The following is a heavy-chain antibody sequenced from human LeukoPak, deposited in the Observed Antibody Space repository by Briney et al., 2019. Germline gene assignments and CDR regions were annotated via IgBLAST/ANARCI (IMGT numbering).Heavy chain of an antibody. J-gene: IGHJ4*02. CDR1: GFIFSSYV. CDR3: ARRAGAYSHPYDY. V-gene: IGHV3-30*14. Sequence: GRSLRLSCAASGFIFSSYVMHWVRQAPGKGLEWVSFIFSDKTHYSALVQGRFNISSANSKNTLYLQMVSLRAEDTSVYYCARRAGAYSHPYDYWGQGTLVTVSS. D-gene: IGHD4/OR15-4a*01. CDR2: IFSDKT.